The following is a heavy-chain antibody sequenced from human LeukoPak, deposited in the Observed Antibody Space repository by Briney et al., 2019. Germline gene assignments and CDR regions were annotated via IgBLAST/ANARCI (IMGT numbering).Heavy chain of an antibody. J-gene: IGHJ4*02. CDR3: AKDRLAQSGNSYGYDYFDY. CDR2: ISYAGNNQ. D-gene: IGHD5-18*01. CDR1: GFTFSSYG. Sequence: PGGSLRLSCAASGFTFSSYGMHWVRQAPGKGLEWVAAISYAGNNQFYEDSVKGRFTISRDNSKYTLYLQMNSLQPEDTAVYFCAKDRLAQSGNSYGYDYFDYWGQGTLVTVSS. V-gene: IGHV3-30*18.